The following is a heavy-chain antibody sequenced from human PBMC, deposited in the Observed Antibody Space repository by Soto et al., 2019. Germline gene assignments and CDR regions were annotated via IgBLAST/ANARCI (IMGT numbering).Heavy chain of an antibody. CDR3: ARAASSIAPGGYFDL. CDR2: IIPIFGTA. D-gene: IGHD6-6*01. Sequence: SVNVSCKSSGGTFSSYSISWVRQAPGQGLEWMGGIIPIFGTANYAQKFQGRVTITADKSTSTAYMELSSLRSEDTAVYYCARAASSIAPGGYFDLWGRGTLVTVSS. J-gene: IGHJ2*01. V-gene: IGHV1-69*06. CDR1: GGTFSSYS.